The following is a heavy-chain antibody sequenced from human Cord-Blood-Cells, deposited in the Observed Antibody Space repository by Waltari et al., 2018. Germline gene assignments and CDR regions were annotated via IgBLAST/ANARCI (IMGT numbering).Heavy chain of an antibody. D-gene: IGHD6-6*01. CDR1: GFTFSSYG. V-gene: IGHV3-33*01. CDR2: IWYDGSNK. Sequence: QVQLVESGGGVVQPGRSLRLSCAASGFTFSSYGMHWVRQAPGKGLEWVAVIWYDGSNKYYADSVKGRFTISRDNSKNTLYLQMNSLRAEDTAVYYCASIGSSAGDPPLDYWGQGTLVTVSS. J-gene: IGHJ4*02. CDR3: ASIGSSAGDPPLDY.